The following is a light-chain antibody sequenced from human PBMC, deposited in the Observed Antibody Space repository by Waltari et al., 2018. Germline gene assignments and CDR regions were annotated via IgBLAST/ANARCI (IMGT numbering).Light chain of an antibody. Sequence: EIVMTQTPLSLAVTPGQPASISCKSSQNLLYSDGRTYLYWYLQKPGQSQRLLIYEVSNRFSGVPDRFTGSGSGTDFTLKISRVEAEDVGVYYCMQTTQLPPTFALGTKLEIK. CDR2: EVS. V-gene: IGKV2D-29*02. CDR1: QNLLYSDGRTY. J-gene: IGKJ2*01. CDR3: MQTTQLPPT.